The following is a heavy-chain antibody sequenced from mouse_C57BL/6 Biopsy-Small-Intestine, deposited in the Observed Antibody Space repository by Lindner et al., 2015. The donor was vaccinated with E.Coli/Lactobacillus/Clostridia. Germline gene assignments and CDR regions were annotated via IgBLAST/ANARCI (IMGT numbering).Heavy chain of an antibody. Sequence: VQLQESGPELVKPGASVKLSCKASGYTFTSYDISWVKQRPGQGLEWIGWIYPRDGSTKYNEKFKGKATLTVEKSSSTVYLELSRLTSDDSAVYYCARLTGDYWGQGTSVTVSS. CDR1: GYTFTSYD. CDR2: IYPRDGST. V-gene: IGHV1-85*01. CDR3: ARLTGDY. J-gene: IGHJ4*01.